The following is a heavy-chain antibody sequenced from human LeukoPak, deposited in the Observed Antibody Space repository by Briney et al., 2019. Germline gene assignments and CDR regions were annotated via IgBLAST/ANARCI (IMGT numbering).Heavy chain of an antibody. Sequence: GGSLRLSCAASGFTFSSYAVSWVRQAPGQGLEWVSALSGSGGSTYYADSVKGRFTISRDNSKNTLYLQMNSLRAEDTAVYYCAKDRFPWSALGSERYFDYWGQGTLVTVSS. V-gene: IGHV3-23*01. D-gene: IGHD3-3*01. CDR3: AKDRFPWSALGSERYFDY. CDR2: LSGSGGST. J-gene: IGHJ4*02. CDR1: GFTFSSYA.